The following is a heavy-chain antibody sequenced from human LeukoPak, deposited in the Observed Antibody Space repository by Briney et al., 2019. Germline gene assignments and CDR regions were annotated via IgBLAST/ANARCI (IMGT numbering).Heavy chain of an antibody. CDR1: GFTFSSYS. D-gene: IGHD3-10*01. Sequence: GGSLRLSCAASGFTFSSYSMNWVRQAPGKGLEWVSSISSSSSYIYYADSVKGRFTISRDNAKNSLYLQMNSLRAEDTAVYYCAKDRITMVRGVIPSPDYWGQGTLVTVSS. V-gene: IGHV3-21*01. CDR2: ISSSSSYI. CDR3: AKDRITMVRGVIPSPDY. J-gene: IGHJ4*02.